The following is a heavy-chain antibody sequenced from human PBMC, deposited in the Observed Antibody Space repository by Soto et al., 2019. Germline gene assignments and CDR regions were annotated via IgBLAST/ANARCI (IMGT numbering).Heavy chain of an antibody. CDR2: IQGGGSI. CDR1: GFTVSNNY. CDR3: ARGEGSGSNALGD. Sequence: EVLLVESGGGFVQPGGSLRLSCAATGFTVSNNYMTWVRQAPGKGLEWVSVIQGGGSISYADSVRDRFTISRDSSKNTVFLQMCSLRPEDTAVYFCARGEGSGSNALGDWGQGTLVTVSS. V-gene: IGHV3-66*01. J-gene: IGHJ4*02. D-gene: IGHD3-10*01.